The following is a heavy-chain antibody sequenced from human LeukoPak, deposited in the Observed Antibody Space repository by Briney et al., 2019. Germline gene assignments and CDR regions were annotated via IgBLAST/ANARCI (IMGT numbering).Heavy chain of an antibody. CDR3: AKEVDCPSDCLFFHS. V-gene: IGHV3-7*03. CDR1: GFDFSTQW. Sequence: GGSLRLSCAASGFDFSTQWMSWVRQAPGKGLEWVAIVNQGATQKYYVDSVKGRFTISRDNSRNSVFLQMNSLRPEDTALYHCAKEVDCPSDCLFFHSWGQGTLVTVSS. D-gene: IGHD2-21*02. CDR2: VNQGATQK. J-gene: IGHJ4*02.